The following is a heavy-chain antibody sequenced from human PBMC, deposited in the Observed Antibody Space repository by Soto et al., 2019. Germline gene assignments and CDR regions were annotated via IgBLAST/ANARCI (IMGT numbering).Heavy chain of an antibody. Sequence: PSETLSLTCTVSGASISGYYWSWIRKSAGKGLEWIGRIYATGTTDYNPSLKSRVMMSVDTSKKQLSLKLRSVTAADTAVYYCVRDGTKTLRDWFDPWCQGIWVTVSS. D-gene: IGHD1-1*01. J-gene: IGHJ5*02. V-gene: IGHV4-4*07. CDR2: IYATGTT. CDR3: VRDGTKTLRDWFDP. CDR1: GASISGYY.